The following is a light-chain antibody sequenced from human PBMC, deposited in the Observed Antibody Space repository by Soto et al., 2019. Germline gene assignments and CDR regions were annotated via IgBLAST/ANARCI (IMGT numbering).Light chain of an antibody. CDR1: SSDIGGYIF. J-gene: IGLJ1*01. V-gene: IGLV2-14*02. CDR2: EAN. CDR3: GSYSSTDTPFV. Sequence: QSALTQPASVSGSPGQSITISCTGTSSDIGGYIFVSWYQHHPGKAPKLMIYEANKRPSGVSYRFSGSKSVNTASLTISGLQAEDESDYYCGSYSSTDTPFVFGTGTKVTVL.